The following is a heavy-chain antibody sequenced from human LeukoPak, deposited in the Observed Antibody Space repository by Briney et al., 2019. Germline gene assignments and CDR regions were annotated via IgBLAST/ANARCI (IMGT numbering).Heavy chain of an antibody. Sequence: GGSLRLSCAASGFTFSSYGMHWVRLAPGKGLEWVAVISYDGSNKYYADSVKGRFTISRDNSKNTLYLQMNSLRAEDTAVYYCAKDMFSFSQDSSGYFPFDYWGQGTLVTVSS. V-gene: IGHV3-30*18. CDR1: GFTFSSYG. J-gene: IGHJ4*02. CDR2: ISYDGSNK. D-gene: IGHD3-22*01. CDR3: AKDMFSFSQDSSGYFPFDY.